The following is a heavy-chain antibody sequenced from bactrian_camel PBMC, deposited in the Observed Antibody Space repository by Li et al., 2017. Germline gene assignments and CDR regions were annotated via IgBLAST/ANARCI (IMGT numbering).Heavy chain of an antibody. J-gene: IGHJ4*01. V-gene: IGHV3S63*01. Sequence: HVQLVESGGGSVQAGGSLRLSCAFSEYTYDSYCMGWFRQAPGKEREGVASIRTGYPYTSDYADSVKGRFTISQDNDGNTLYLQLNGLQIGDTAMYYCGKGWPTDTNYVRGQGTQVTVS. D-gene: IGHD5*01. CDR1: EYTYDSYC. CDR2: IRTGYPYTS.